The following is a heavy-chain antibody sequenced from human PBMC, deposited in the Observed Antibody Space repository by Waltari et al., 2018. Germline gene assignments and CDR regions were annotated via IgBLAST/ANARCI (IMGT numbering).Heavy chain of an antibody. Sequence: QVQLVQSGAEVKKPGASVKVSCKASGYTFTSYDINWVRQATGQGLEWMGWMNPNSGNTGYAQKFQGRVTITADKSTSTAYMELSSLRSEDTAVYYCARVARYGDYVDYWYFDLWGRGTLVTVSS. CDR3: ARVARYGDYVDYWYFDL. CDR2: MNPNSGNT. D-gene: IGHD4-17*01. J-gene: IGHJ2*01. CDR1: GYTFTSYD. V-gene: IGHV1-8*03.